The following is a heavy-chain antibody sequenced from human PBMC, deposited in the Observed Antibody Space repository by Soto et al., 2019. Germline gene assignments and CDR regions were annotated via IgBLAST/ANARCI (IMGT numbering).Heavy chain of an antibody. Sequence: QVQLLESGGGVVQPGRSLRLSCAASGFTFSSYAMHWVRQAPGKGLEWVAVISNDGNNKYYADSVKGRFTISRENSENTLYLQINSLRAEDTAVYYCAIPDIVPHLVWGQGTLVTVSS. CDR2: ISNDGNNK. CDR1: GFTFSSYA. CDR3: AIPDIVPHLV. D-gene: IGHD2-8*01. V-gene: IGHV3-30-3*01. J-gene: IGHJ4*02.